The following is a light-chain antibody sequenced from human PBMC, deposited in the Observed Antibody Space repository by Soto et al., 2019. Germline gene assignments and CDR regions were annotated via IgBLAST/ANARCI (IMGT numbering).Light chain of an antibody. Sequence: QSALTQPASVSGSPGQSFTISCTGTSSDVGGYHSVSWYQQHPGKAPKLIIFDVSNRPSGVSDRFSGSKSGNTASLTISGLQAEDEADYYCSSFTDTGTVVFGGGTKLTVL. CDR1: SSDVGGYHS. J-gene: IGLJ3*02. CDR2: DVS. CDR3: SSFTDTGTVV. V-gene: IGLV2-14*03.